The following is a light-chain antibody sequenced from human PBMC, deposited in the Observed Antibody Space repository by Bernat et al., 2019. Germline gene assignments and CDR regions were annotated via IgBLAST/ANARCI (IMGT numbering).Light chain of an antibody. CDR1: QSVSSSY. V-gene: IGKV3-20*01. J-gene: IGKJ1*01. Sequence: EIVLTQSPGTLSLSPGERATLSCRASQSVSSSYLAWYQQKPGQAPRLLIYGASSRATGIPDRFSGSGSRTEFTLTISSLQSEDFAVYYCQQYNNWPPWTFGQGTKVEIK. CDR3: QQYNNWPPWT. CDR2: GAS.